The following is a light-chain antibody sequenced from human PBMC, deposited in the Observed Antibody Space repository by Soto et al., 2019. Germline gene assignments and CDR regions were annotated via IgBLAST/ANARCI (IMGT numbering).Light chain of an antibody. J-gene: IGKJ4*01. CDR2: DTS. CDR1: QSVSSSY. V-gene: IGKV3-20*01. CDR3: QHYNKSPLT. Sequence: IVLTQSAVTLSLSPGERATLSCRASQSVSSSYLAWYQQKPGQAPRLLIYDTSDRDTGVPARFSGSGSGTDFTLTISSLQPEDFAIYYCQHYNKSPLTFGGGTKVDIK.